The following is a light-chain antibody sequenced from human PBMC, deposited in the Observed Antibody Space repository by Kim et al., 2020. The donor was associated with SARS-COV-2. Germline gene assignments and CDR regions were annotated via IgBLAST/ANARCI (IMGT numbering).Light chain of an antibody. Sequence: DIQMTQSPSTLSASVGDRVTISCRASQSISNWLAWYQQKPGKAPKLLIYDDSSLQSGVPSRFSGSGSGTEFTLTISSLQPDDFATYFCRQYDTSYIFGRGTKLE. V-gene: IGKV1-5*01. J-gene: IGKJ2*01. CDR3: RQYDTSYI. CDR2: DDS. CDR1: QSISNW.